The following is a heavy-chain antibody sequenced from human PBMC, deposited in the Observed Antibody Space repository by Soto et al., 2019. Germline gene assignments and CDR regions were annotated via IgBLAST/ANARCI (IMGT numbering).Heavy chain of an antibody. CDR3: ARDYFDSSDYTTNWFDP. CDR1: GVSFSDYA. CDR2: INYSGST. V-gene: IGHV4-34*01. D-gene: IGHD3-22*01. J-gene: IGHJ5*02. Sequence: SETLSLTCAVYGVSFSDYAWTWIRQSPGKGLEWIGEINYSGSTYYNPSLESRVTISVDTSKNQFSLKLTSVTAADTALYYCARDYFDSSDYTTNWFDPWGQGTLVTVSS.